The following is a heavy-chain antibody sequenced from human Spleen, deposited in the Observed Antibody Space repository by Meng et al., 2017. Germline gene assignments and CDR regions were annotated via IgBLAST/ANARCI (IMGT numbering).Heavy chain of an antibody. Sequence: GESLKISCTASGFTFSTYEMNGVRQAPGKWLEWVSYISTSGSNKYYADSVKGRFTISRDNAKNSLYLQINSPTAEDPAVYYCTREDMPTYCGGHCYRDAFDMWGQGTMVTVSS. J-gene: IGHJ3*02. V-gene: IGHV3-48*03. D-gene: IGHD2-21*02. CDR3: TREDMPTYCGGHCYRDAFDM. CDR2: ISTSGSNK. CDR1: GFTFSTYE.